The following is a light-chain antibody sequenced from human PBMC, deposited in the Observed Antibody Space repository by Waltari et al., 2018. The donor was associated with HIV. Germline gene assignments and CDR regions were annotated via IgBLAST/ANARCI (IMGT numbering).Light chain of an antibody. J-gene: IGLJ3*02. Sequence: QSALTQPASVSGSPGQSITISCTGTSSDVGGYNYVSWYQQHTGKAPKLMIYEVSKRPSGVSNRFSGSKSGNTASLTISGLQAEDEADYYCSSYTSSSTFDWVFGGGTKLTVL. V-gene: IGLV2-14*01. CDR2: EVS. CDR1: SSDVGGYNY. CDR3: SSYTSSSTFDWV.